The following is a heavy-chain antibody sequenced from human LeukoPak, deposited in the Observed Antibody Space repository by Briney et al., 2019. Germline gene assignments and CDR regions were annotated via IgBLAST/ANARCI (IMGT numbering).Heavy chain of an antibody. CDR3: ARDRSGWFGELYPR. D-gene: IGHD3-10*01. CDR1: GFTFSSYW. CDR2: IKQDGSEK. V-gene: IGHV3-7*01. J-gene: IGHJ4*02. Sequence: GGSLRLSCAASGFTFSSYWMSWVRQAPGKGLEWVANIKQDGSEKYYVDSVKGRFTISRDNAKNSLYLQMSSLRAEDTAVYYCARDRSGWFGELYPRWGQGTLVTVSS.